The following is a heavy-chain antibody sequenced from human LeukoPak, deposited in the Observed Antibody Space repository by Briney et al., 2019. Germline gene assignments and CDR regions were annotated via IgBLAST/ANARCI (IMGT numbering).Heavy chain of an antibody. Sequence: GESLKISCKGSGYSFTSYWIGWVRQMPGKGLEWVGIIYPGDSDTRYSPSFQGQVTISADKSISTAYLQWSSLKASDTAMYYCARRGGNYYDSSGYHTKDWFDPWGQGTLVTVSS. CDR3: ARRGGNYYDSSGYHTKDWFDP. CDR1: GYSFTSYW. V-gene: IGHV5-51*01. J-gene: IGHJ5*02. D-gene: IGHD3-22*01. CDR2: IYPGDSDT.